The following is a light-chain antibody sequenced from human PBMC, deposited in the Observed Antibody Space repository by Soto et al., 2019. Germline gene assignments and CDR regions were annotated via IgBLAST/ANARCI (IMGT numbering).Light chain of an antibody. J-gene: IGKJ1*01. Sequence: EKVLTLSLGTLSFSPKEIATLSCSASQSVVNSLAWYRQKPGQAPRLLVYGASTRATGIPARISGSGSGTEFTLTISSLQSEDFAFYYCLQYNKWPPWTFGQGTKVDIK. CDR1: QSVVNS. CDR2: GAS. CDR3: LQYNKWPPWT. V-gene: IGKV3-15*01.